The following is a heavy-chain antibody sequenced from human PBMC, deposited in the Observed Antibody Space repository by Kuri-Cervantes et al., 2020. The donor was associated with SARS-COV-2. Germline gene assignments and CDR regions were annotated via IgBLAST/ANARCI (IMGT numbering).Heavy chain of an antibody. D-gene: IGHD3-16*01. CDR3: AKAGENYYYYYMDV. J-gene: IGHJ6*03. CDR2: ISYDGSNK. CDR1: GFTFSSYA. Sequence: GVSLKISCAASGFTFSSYAMHWVRQAPGKGLEWVAVISYDGSNKYYADSVKGRFTISRDNSKNTLYLQMNSLRAEDTAVYYCAKAGENYYYYYMDVWGKGTTVTVSS. V-gene: IGHV3-30-3*01.